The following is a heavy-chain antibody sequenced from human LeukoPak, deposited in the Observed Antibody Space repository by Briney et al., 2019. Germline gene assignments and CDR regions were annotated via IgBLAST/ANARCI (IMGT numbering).Heavy chain of an antibody. CDR3: AREEQLARYDAFDI. CDR2: INHSGST. D-gene: IGHD6-6*01. Sequence: SETLSLTCTVSGGSISSGGYYWSWIRQPPGKGLEWIGYINHSGSTYYNPSLKSRVTISVDTSKNQFSLKLSSVTAADTAVYYCAREEQLARYDAFDIWGQGTMVTVSS. CDR1: GGSISSGGYY. J-gene: IGHJ3*02. V-gene: IGHV4-30-2*01.